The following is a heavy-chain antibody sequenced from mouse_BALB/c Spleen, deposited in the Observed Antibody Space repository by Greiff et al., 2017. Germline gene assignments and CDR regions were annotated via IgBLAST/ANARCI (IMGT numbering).Heavy chain of an antibody. CDR1: GFSLTGYG. D-gene: IGHD1-1*01. CDR3: ARVEYYGSSFYAMDY. Sequence: QVQLKESGPGLVAPSQSLSITCTVSGFSLTGYGVNWVRQPPGKGLEWLGMIWGDGSTDYNSALKSRLSISKDNSKSQVFLKMNSLQTDDTARYYCARVEYYGSSFYAMDYWGQGTSVTVSS. CDR2: IWGDGST. J-gene: IGHJ4*01. V-gene: IGHV2-6-7*01.